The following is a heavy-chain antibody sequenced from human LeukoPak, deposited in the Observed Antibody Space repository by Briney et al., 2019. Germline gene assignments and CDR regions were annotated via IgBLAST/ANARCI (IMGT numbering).Heavy chain of an antibody. CDR1: GGTFSSYA. CDR3: ARDSWFGELFEAFDI. J-gene: IGHJ3*02. Sequence: SVKVSCKASGGTFSSYAISWVRQAPGQGLEWMGRIIPIFGTANCAQKFQGRVTITTDESTSTAYMELSSLRSEDTAVYYCARDSWFGELFEAFDIWGQGTMVTVSS. CDR2: IIPIFGTA. V-gene: IGHV1-69*05. D-gene: IGHD3-10*01.